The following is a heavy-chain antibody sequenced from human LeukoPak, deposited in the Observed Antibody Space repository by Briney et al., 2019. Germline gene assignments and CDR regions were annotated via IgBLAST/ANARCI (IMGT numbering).Heavy chain of an antibody. CDR2: IRYDGSNK. J-gene: IGHJ4*02. Sequence: GGSLRLSCAASGFTFSSYGMHWVRQAPGKGLEWVAFIRYDGSNKYYADSVKGRFTISRDNSKNTLYLQMNSLRAEDTAVYYCAKDMGYGDCSFDYWGQGTLVTVSS. D-gene: IGHD4-17*01. V-gene: IGHV3-30*02. CDR3: AKDMGYGDCSFDY. CDR1: GFTFSSYG.